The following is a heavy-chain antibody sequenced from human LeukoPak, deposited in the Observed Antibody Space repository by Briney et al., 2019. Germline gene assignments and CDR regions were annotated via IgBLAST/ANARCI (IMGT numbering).Heavy chain of an antibody. CDR3: ARDATRTTDIDY. V-gene: IGHV3-48*03. CDR2: ITSSGGTI. J-gene: IGHJ4*02. CDR1: GFTFSSYE. Sequence: PGGSLRLSCAASGFTFSSYEMNWVRQAPGKGLEWVSYITSSGGTIYYADSVKGRFTISRDNAKNSLYLQMNSLRDEDTAVYYCARDATRTTDIDYWGQGTLVTVSS. D-gene: IGHD1-7*01.